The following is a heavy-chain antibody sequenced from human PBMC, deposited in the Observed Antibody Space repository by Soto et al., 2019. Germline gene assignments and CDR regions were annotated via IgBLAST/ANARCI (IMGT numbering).Heavy chain of an antibody. Sequence: GSLRLSCAASGFTFSIFAMLWLRQAPGKGLEYVSAISSNGGSTYYANSVKGRFTISRDNSKNTLYLQMGSLTAEDMAVYYCAREPYFDSSGFSRAFDIWGQGTMVTVSS. D-gene: IGHD3-22*01. J-gene: IGHJ3*02. CDR1: GFTFSIFA. CDR2: ISSNGGST. V-gene: IGHV3-64*01. CDR3: AREPYFDSSGFSRAFDI.